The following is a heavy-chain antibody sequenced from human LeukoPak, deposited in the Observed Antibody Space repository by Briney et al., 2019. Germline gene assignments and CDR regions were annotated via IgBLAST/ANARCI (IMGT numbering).Heavy chain of an antibody. CDR3: ARDRIAAAPYGMDV. J-gene: IGHJ6*02. CDR1: GYTLTELS. CDR2: INPNSGGT. Sequence: ASVKVSCKVSGYTLTELSMHWVRQAPGQRLEWKGWINPNSGGTNYAQKFQGWVTMTRDTSISTAYMELSRLRSDDTAVYYCARDRIAAAPYGMDVWGQGTTVTVSS. V-gene: IGHV1-2*04. D-gene: IGHD6-13*01.